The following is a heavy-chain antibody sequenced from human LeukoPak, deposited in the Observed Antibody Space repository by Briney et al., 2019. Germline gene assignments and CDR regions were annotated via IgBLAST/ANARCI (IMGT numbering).Heavy chain of an antibody. V-gene: IGHV4-39*01. Sequence: SETLSLTCTVSGGSISSSSYYWGWIRQPPGKGLEWIGSIYYSGSTYYNPSLKSRVTISVDTSKNQFSLKLSSVTAADTAVYYCARLGEMATIFDYWGQGTLVTVSS. J-gene: IGHJ4*02. D-gene: IGHD5-24*01. CDR1: GGSISSSSYY. CDR2: IYYSGST. CDR3: ARLGEMATIFDY.